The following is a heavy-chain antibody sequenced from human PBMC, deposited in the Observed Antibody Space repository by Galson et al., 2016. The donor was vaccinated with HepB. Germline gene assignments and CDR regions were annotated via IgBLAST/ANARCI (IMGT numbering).Heavy chain of an antibody. CDR1: RFILSNNW. Sequence: SLRLSCAASRFILSNNWMHWVRQAPGKGLVWVARVNEDGSRVDHADSVRGRFSISRDNSKNTLYLQMDSLRAEDTATYYCAKFRGDEHYNYHMDVWGKGTTVIVS. D-gene: IGHD3-10*01. V-gene: IGHV3-74*01. CDR2: VNEDGSRV. J-gene: IGHJ6*03. CDR3: AKFRGDEHYNYHMDV.